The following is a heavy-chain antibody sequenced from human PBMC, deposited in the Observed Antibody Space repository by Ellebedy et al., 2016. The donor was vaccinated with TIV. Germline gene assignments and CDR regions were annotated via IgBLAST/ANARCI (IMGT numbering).Heavy chain of an antibody. Sequence: PGGSLRLSCAVSGFTFNTYTMIWVRQAPGKGLEWLAVISSDGSRQYYADSVEGRFTISRDNSKNTLYLQMNSLRAEDSAIYYCAKESVPRGPNDYWGQGTLVTVSS. CDR3: AKESVPRGPNDY. D-gene: IGHD3-10*01. J-gene: IGHJ4*02. CDR2: ISSDGSRQ. CDR1: GFTFNTYT. V-gene: IGHV3-30*04.